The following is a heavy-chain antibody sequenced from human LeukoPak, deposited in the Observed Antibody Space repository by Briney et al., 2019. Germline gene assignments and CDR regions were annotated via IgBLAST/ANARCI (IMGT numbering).Heavy chain of an antibody. CDR2: INSDGSST. D-gene: IGHD5-24*01. J-gene: IGHJ6*02. V-gene: IGHV3-74*01. Sequence: TGGSLRLSCAASGFTFSSYWMHWVRQAPGKGLVWVSRINSDGSSTSYADSVKGRFTISRDNAKNTLYLQMNSLRAEDTAEYYCARALSKRWLQLTYYYYGMDVWGQGTTVTVSS. CDR1: GFTFSSYW. CDR3: ARALSKRWLQLTYYYYGMDV.